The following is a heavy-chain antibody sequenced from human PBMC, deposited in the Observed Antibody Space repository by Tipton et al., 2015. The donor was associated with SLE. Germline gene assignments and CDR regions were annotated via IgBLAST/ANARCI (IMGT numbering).Heavy chain of an antibody. J-gene: IGHJ4*02. Sequence: TLSLTCTVSGGSISSYYWSWIRQPPGKGLEWIGYIYYSGSTNYNPSLKSRVTISVDTSKNQFSLKLSSVTAADTAVYYCARFPTYHFDLWGQGTLVTVSS. D-gene: IGHD2-2*01. CDR2: IYYSGST. CDR1: GGSISSYY. CDR3: ARFPTYHFDL. V-gene: IGHV4-59*08.